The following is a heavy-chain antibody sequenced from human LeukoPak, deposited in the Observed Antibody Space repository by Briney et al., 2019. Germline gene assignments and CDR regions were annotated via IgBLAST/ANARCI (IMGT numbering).Heavy chain of an antibody. CDR1: GYTFISYG. J-gene: IGHJ4*02. CDR3: AREAVAGLGRVDY. CDR2: INTYSGDT. D-gene: IGHD6-19*01. V-gene: IGHV1-18*01. Sequence: ASVKVSCKSSGYTFISYGISWVRQAPGQGLEWMGWINTYSGDTDYAQKVQGRVTLTRDTSTNTAYMELRSLRSDDTAVYYCAREAVAGLGRVDYWGQGTLVTVSS.